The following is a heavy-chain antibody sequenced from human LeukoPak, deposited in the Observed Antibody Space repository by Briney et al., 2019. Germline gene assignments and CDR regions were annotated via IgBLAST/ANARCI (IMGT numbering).Heavy chain of an antibody. V-gene: IGHV3-48*01. CDR1: GFTFSSYS. CDR2: ISSSSTI. Sequence: GGSLRLSCAASGFTFSSYSMNWVRQATGKGLEWVSYISSSSTIYYADSVKGRFTISRDNAKISLYLQMNSLRAEDTAVYYCASGEDYFDYWGQGTLVTVSS. CDR3: ASGEDYFDY. J-gene: IGHJ4*02. D-gene: IGHD3-10*01.